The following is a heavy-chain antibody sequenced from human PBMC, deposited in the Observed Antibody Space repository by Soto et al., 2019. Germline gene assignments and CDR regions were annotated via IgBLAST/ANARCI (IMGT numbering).Heavy chain of an antibody. D-gene: IGHD4-17*01. V-gene: IGHV3-15*01. J-gene: IGHJ1*01. CDR1: GFTFSNAW. CDR3: TTDYGDYREYFQH. Sequence: EVQLVESGGGLVKPGGSLRLSCAASGFTFSNAWMSWVRQAPGKGLEWVGRIKSKTDGGTTDYAAPVKGRFTISRDDSKNTLYLQMNSLKTEDTAVYYCTTDYGDYREYFQHWGQGTLVTVSS. CDR2: IKSKTDGGTT.